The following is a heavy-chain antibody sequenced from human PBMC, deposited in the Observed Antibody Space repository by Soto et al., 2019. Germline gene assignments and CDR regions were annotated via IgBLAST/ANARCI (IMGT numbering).Heavy chain of an antibody. Sequence: GGSLRLSCAASGFAFDSYWMHWVRQVPGEGPVWVSRIDYDGTTTTYADSVKGRFTISRDNAKNTLYLQMNSLRAEDTAVYYCARGPRPSSAGTGAYWGQGTLVTV. CDR3: ARGPRPSSAGTGAY. D-gene: IGHD6-13*01. V-gene: IGHV3-74*01. CDR2: IDYDGTTT. J-gene: IGHJ4*02. CDR1: GFAFDSYW.